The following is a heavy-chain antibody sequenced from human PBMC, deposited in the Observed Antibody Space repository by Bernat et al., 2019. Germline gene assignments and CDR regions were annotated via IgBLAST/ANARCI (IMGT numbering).Heavy chain of an antibody. CDR1: GFTFDIYW. CDR3: ARMGNTYGQYNWFDP. V-gene: IGHV3-7*01. CDR2: IKQDGSEK. Sequence: VQLVESGGGLVQPGGSLRLSCAASGFTFDIYWMSWVRQAPGKGLEWVANIKQDGSEKHYVDSVKGRFTISRDNAKNLVYLQMNSLRGEDTAVYYCARMGNTYGQYNWFDPWGQGTLVTVAS. D-gene: IGHD2-8*01. J-gene: IGHJ5*02.